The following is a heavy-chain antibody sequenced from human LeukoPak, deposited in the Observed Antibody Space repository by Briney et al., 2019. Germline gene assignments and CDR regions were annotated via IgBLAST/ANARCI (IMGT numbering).Heavy chain of an antibody. J-gene: IGHJ4*02. D-gene: IGHD1-26*01. V-gene: IGHV3-74*01. CDR2: ISSDGSGT. Sequence: PGGSLRLSCAASGFTFSSYWMHWVRQAPGKGLVWVSRISSDGSGTSYADSVKGRFSISRDNAKNTLYLHMNSLRAEDTALYYCVRVMKTTTSPGADFWGQGILVTVSS. CDR1: GFTFSSYW. CDR3: VRVMKTTTSPGADF.